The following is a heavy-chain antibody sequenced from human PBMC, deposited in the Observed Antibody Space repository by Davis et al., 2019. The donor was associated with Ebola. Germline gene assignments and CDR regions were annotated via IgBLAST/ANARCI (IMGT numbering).Heavy chain of an antibody. CDR3: ARVVLVTGITFDF. V-gene: IGHV1-18*04. CDR1: GYSFTSYG. D-gene: IGHD2-21*02. Sequence: AASVKVSCKASGYSFTSYGITWVRQAPGQGLEWMGWISAYNGNTNYAQKVQGRVTMTTDTSTSTAYMELRSLRSDDTAVYYCARVVLVTGITFDFWGQGTLVTVSS. J-gene: IGHJ4*02. CDR2: ISAYNGNT.